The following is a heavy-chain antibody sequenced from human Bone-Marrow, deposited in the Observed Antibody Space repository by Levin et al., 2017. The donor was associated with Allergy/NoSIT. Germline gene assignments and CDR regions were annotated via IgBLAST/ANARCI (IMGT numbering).Heavy chain of an antibody. CDR1: GGSISSGDYY. J-gene: IGHJ3*01. Sequence: SQTLSLTCTVSGGSISSGDYYWSWIRQHPGKGPEWIGYINHSGTTYYNPSLKSRLIISMDTSQNQFSLRLTSVTAADTAVYFCARRVTGFAFDFWGQGTTVTVSS. CDR3: ARRVTGFAFDF. V-gene: IGHV4-31*02. D-gene: IGHD2-21*02. CDR2: INHSGTT.